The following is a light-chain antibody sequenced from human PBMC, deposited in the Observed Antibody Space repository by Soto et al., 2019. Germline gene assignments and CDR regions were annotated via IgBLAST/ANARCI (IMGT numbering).Light chain of an antibody. CDR3: QQRQILPIT. Sequence: EVVLTQSPVTLSLSPGERATLSCRASQSFRGLLAWYQQNPGQAPRLLIYNAYNRATGIPPRFSGSGSGTDFTLTISSLEPEDSAVYYCQQRQILPITFGQETRLEIK. V-gene: IGKV3-11*01. CDR1: QSFRGL. CDR2: NAY. J-gene: IGKJ5*01.